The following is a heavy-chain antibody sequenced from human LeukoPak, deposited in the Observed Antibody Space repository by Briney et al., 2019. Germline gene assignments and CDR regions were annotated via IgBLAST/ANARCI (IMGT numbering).Heavy chain of an antibody. CDR3: AKDSGPSVYYYYGMDV. CDR2: ISWNSGSI. CDR1: GFTFDDYA. D-gene: IGHD1-26*01. J-gene: IGHJ6*02. V-gene: IGHV3-9*01. Sequence: PGRSLRLSCAASGFTFDDYAMHWVRQAPGKGLEWVSGISWNSGSIGYADSVKGRFTISRDNSKNTLYLQMNSLRAEDTAVYYCAKDSGPSVYYYYGMDVWGQGTTVTVSS.